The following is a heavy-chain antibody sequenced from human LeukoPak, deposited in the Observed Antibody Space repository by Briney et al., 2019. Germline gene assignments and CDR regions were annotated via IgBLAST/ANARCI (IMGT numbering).Heavy chain of an antibody. Sequence: GGSLRLSCAASGFTFDDYGMSWVRQAPGKGLEWVSGINWNGGSTGYADSVKGRFIISRDSAKNSLYLQMNSLRAEDTALYYCARAVGDTNFLDAFDIWGQGTMVTVSS. CDR2: INWNGGST. CDR1: GFTFDDYG. J-gene: IGHJ3*02. D-gene: IGHD4-17*01. CDR3: ARAVGDTNFLDAFDI. V-gene: IGHV3-20*04.